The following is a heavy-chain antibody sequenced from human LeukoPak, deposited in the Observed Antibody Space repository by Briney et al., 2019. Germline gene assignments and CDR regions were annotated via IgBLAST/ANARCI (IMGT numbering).Heavy chain of an antibody. J-gene: IGHJ4*02. Sequence: SQTLSLTCTVSGGSISSGVYYWSWIRQHPGKGLEWIGYIYYSGSTYYNPSLQSRLTISVDTSKNQFSLKLNSVTAAGTAVYYCARAGDGYHFDYWGQGTLVTVSS. CDR3: ARAGDGYHFDY. V-gene: IGHV4-31*03. CDR2: IYYSGST. CDR1: GGSISSGVYY. D-gene: IGHD2-21*01.